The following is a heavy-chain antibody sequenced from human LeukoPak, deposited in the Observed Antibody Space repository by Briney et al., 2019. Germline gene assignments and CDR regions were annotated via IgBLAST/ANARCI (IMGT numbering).Heavy chain of an antibody. D-gene: IGHD2-2*01. CDR1: GFTLSSYE. CDR3: ARALVFRSSTSPVAGLTNYYYYGMDV. J-gene: IGHJ6*02. V-gene: IGHV3-48*03. CDR2: ISSSGSTI. Sequence: GGSLRLSCAASGFTLSSYEMNWVRQAPGKGLEWVSYISSSGSTIYYADSVKGRFTISRDNAKNSLYLQMNSLRAEDTAVYYCARALVFRSSTSPVAGLTNYYYYGMDVWGQGTTVTVSS.